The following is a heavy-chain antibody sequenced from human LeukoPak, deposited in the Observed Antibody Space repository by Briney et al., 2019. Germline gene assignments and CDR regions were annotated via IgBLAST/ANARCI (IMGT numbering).Heavy chain of an antibody. CDR3: AKDLDYTNYGYYFDH. J-gene: IGHJ4*02. CDR1: GFTFSSDA. Sequence: PGGSLRLSCTASGFTFSSDARNWVRQAPGKGLEWFSYISTGGTFTYYADSGNGRFTISIDNARNTLYLQMNSLRADDTAVYHCAKDLDYTNYGYYFDHWGQGTLVTVSS. CDR2: ISTGGTFT. V-gene: IGHV3-23*01. D-gene: IGHD4-11*01.